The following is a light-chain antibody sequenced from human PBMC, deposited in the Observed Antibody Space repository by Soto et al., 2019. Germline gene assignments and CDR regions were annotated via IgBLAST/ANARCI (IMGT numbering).Light chain of an antibody. CDR2: DVS. V-gene: IGLV2-14*01. CDR1: SSDVGGYSY. J-gene: IGLJ1*01. Sequence: QSALTQPASVSGSPGQSITISCTGTSSDVGGYSYVSWYQQHPGKAPKLMIYDVSNRPSGVSNRFSGSKSGNTASLTISGLQAEDEADYYCRSYTTSSAFYVFGIGTKLTVL. CDR3: RSYTTSSAFYV.